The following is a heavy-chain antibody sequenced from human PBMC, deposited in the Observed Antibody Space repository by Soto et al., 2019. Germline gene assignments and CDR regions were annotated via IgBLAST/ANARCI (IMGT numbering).Heavy chain of an antibody. CDR1: GFTFSSYA. V-gene: IGHV3-23*01. CDR3: AKDYCSGGSCYTEENYYYGMDV. CDR2: ISGSGGST. D-gene: IGHD2-15*01. J-gene: IGHJ6*02. Sequence: EVQLLESGGGLVQPGGSLRLSCAASGFTFSSYAMSWFRQAPGKGLEWVSAISGSGGSTYYADSVKGRFTISRDNSKNTLYMHMNSLRAEDTAVYYCAKDYCSGGSCYTEENYYYGMDVWGQGTTVTVSS.